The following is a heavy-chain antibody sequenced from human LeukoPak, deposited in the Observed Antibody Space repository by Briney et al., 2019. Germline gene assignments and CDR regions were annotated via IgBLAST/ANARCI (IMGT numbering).Heavy chain of an antibody. V-gene: IGHV1-8*02. Sequence: ASVKVSCKASGYTFTSYDINWVRQAAGQGLEWMGWMNPNSGNTGYAQKFQGRVTMTRNTSISTAYMELSSLTSEDTAVYYCARGSKVVVGATLYYYYYYYMDVWGKGTTVTISS. CDR1: GYTFTSYD. D-gene: IGHD1-26*01. J-gene: IGHJ6*03. CDR3: ARGSKVVVGATLYYYYYYYMDV. CDR2: MNPNSGNT.